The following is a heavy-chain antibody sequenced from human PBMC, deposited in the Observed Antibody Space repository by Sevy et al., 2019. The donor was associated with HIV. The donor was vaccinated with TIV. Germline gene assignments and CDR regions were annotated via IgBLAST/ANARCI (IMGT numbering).Heavy chain of an antibody. CDR3: ARDRVRGGIVVVPAAIEAFDI. D-gene: IGHD2-2*02. Sequence: GGSLRLSCAASGFTFSSYSMNWVRQAPGKGLEWVSSISSSSSYIYYADSVKGRFTISRDNAKNSLYLQMNSLRAEDTAVYYWARDRVRGGIVVVPAAIEAFDIWGQGTMVTVSS. J-gene: IGHJ3*02. CDR2: ISSSSSYI. CDR1: GFTFSSYS. V-gene: IGHV3-21*01.